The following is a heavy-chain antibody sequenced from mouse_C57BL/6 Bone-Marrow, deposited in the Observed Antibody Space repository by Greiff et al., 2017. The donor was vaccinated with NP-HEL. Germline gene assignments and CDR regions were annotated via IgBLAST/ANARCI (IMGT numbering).Heavy chain of an antibody. CDR3: ASGRQLRLRSWFAY. J-gene: IGHJ3*01. CDR2: IYPGSGST. D-gene: IGHD3-2*02. V-gene: IGHV1-55*01. CDR1: GYTFTSYW. Sequence: QVQLKQPGAELVKPGASVKMSCKASGYTFTSYWITWVKQRPGQGLEWIGDIYPGSGSTNYNEKFKSKATLTVDPSSSTAYMQLSSLTSEDSAVYYCASGRQLRLRSWFAYWGQGTLVTVS.